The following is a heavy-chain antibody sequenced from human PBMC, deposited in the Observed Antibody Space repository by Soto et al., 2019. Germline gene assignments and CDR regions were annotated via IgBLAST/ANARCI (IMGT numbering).Heavy chain of an antibody. Sequence: VQLVESGGGLVQPGGSLRLSCEVTGFTVSSNYMSWVRQAPGKGLEWVSVIYSGGSSFYADSVKGRFTISRHNSKNTLYLQMNSLRAEDTAVYYCATGGGFGYFDYWGQGTLVTVSS. CDR1: GFTVSSNY. J-gene: IGHJ4*02. D-gene: IGHD3-10*01. V-gene: IGHV3-53*04. CDR2: IYSGGSS. CDR3: ATGGGFGYFDY.